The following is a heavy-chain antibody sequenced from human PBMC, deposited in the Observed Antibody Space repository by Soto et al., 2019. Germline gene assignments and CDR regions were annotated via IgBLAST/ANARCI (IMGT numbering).Heavy chain of an antibody. Sequence: QITLKESGPTLVRPTQTLTLTCTFSGFSLSTSGLGVGWIRQPPGKALEWLALIYWNDDKRYSPSLKAGLTIPKDTSKNQVVLTMTNMDPVDTATYYCAHRPSGWYLFDYWGQGTLVTVSS. J-gene: IGHJ4*02. CDR3: AHRPSGWYLFDY. CDR1: GFSLSTSGLG. D-gene: IGHD6-19*01. V-gene: IGHV2-5*01. CDR2: IYWNDDK.